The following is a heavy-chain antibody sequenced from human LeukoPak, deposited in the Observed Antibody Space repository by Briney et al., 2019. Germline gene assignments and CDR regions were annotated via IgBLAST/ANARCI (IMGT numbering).Heavy chain of an antibody. Sequence: SVKVSCKASGGTFSSYTISWVRQAPGQGLEWMGRIIPILGIANYAQKFQGRVTITAEKSTITAYMELSSLRSEDTAVYYCARDWGVGGYSYGNAFDIWGQGTMVTVSS. CDR1: GGTFSSYT. CDR2: IIPILGIA. V-gene: IGHV1-69*04. J-gene: IGHJ3*02. CDR3: ARDWGVGGYSYGNAFDI. D-gene: IGHD5-18*01.